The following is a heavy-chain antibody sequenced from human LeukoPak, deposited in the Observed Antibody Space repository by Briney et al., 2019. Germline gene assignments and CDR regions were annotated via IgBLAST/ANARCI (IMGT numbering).Heavy chain of an antibody. Sequence: GGSLRLSCAASGFTFSSYSMNWVRQAPGKELEWVSYISSSSSTIYYADSVKGRFTISRDNAKNSLYLQMNSLRAEDTAVYYCARVLAAAGDYWGQGTLVTVSS. CDR3: ARVLAAAGDY. CDR2: ISSSSSTI. CDR1: GFTFSSYS. J-gene: IGHJ4*02. V-gene: IGHV3-48*04. D-gene: IGHD6-13*01.